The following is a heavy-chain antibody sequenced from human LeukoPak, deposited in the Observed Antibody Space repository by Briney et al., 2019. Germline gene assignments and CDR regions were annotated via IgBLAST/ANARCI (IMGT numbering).Heavy chain of an antibody. Sequence: SETLSLTCTVSGGSISSYYWSWIRQPPGKGLEWIAYISDIGSINCNPSLKSRVTISLETSKNQFSLKLSSVTAADTAVYYCAGHHPRNTVDFWGQGTLVTVSS. J-gene: IGHJ4*02. CDR3: AGHHPRNTVDF. CDR2: ISDIGSI. D-gene: IGHD2/OR15-2a*01. CDR1: GGSISSYY. V-gene: IGHV4-59*08.